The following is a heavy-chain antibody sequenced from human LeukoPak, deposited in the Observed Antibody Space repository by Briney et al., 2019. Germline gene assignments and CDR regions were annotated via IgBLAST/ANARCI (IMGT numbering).Heavy chain of an antibody. CDR1: GFTFSSYG. V-gene: IGHV3-30*18. CDR3: AKDSGIAVAGTLRAFDI. CDR2: ISYDGSNK. J-gene: IGHJ3*02. D-gene: IGHD6-19*01. Sequence: GWCLRLSCAASGFTFSSYGMHWVRRAPGKGLAWVAVISYDGSNKYFADSVKGRFTISRDNSKNTLYLQMNSLRAEDTAVYYCAKDSGIAVAGTLRAFDIWGQGTMVTVSS.